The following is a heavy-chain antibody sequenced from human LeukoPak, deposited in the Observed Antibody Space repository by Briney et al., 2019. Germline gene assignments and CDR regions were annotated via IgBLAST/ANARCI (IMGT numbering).Heavy chain of an antibody. CDR3: ARKVGITIFGQRPLYYYYYMDV. J-gene: IGHJ6*03. Sequence: PSETLSLTCAVYGGSFSGYYWSWIRQPPGKGLEWIGEINHSGSTNYNPSLKSRVTISVDTSKNQFSLKLSSVTAADTAVYYCARKVGITIFGQRPLYYYYYMDVWGKGTTVTVSS. V-gene: IGHV4-34*01. CDR1: GGSFSGYY. CDR2: INHSGST. D-gene: IGHD3-3*01.